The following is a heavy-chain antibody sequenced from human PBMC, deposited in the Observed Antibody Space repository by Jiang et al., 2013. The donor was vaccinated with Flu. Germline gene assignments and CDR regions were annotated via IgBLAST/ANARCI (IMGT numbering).Heavy chain of an antibody. CDR3: AKSGGGLITYEGFGMDV. Sequence: VQLVESGGGLVQRGGSLRLSCAASGFTFSSYAMSWVRQAPGKGLEWVSTVSANAATTYYADSVKGRFTISRDNSKNTLCLQINSLRAEDTAEYHCAKSGGGLITYEGFGMDVWGQGTTVTVSS. J-gene: IGHJ6*02. CDR2: VSANAATT. V-gene: IGHV3-23*04. CDR1: GFTFSSYA. D-gene: IGHD2-15*01.